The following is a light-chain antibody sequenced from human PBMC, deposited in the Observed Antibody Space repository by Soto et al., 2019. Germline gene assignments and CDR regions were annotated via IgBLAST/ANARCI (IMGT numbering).Light chain of an antibody. J-gene: IGKJ3*01. CDR3: QQRYNCSLT. V-gene: IGKV3-11*01. CDR1: QSVSNY. Sequence: EILLTQSPATLSLSPGDRATLSCGASQSVSNYLAWYQQKPGQAPRLLIYDASNRATGIPARFSGSGSGTDFTLTISSLEPEDFAIYYCQQRYNCSLTFGPGSKVDI. CDR2: DAS.